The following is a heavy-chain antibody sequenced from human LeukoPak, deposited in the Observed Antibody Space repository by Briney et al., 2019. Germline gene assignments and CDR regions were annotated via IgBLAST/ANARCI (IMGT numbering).Heavy chain of an antibody. CDR3: AREVVAAAGTVDY. Sequence: SETLSLTCTVSGGSISSSNYYWAWIRQPPGKGLEWIGEINHSGSTNYNPSLKSRVTISIDTSKNQFSLILSSVTTADTAVYYCAREVVAAAGTVDYWGQGTLVTVSS. V-gene: IGHV4-39*07. J-gene: IGHJ4*02. D-gene: IGHD6-13*01. CDR1: GGSISSSNYY. CDR2: INHSGST.